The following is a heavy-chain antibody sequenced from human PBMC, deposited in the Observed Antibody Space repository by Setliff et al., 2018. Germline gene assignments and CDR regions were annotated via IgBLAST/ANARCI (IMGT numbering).Heavy chain of an antibody. CDR2: IYSGGST. CDR3: ARAPDSGTYYNLYPYYNDV. J-gene: IGHJ6*03. Sequence: SETLSLTCTVSGGSFSNYYWGWVRQPPGKGLEVLGYIYSGGSTNSNPSLRSRVTISVDTVKNQFSLRLSSLTAADTAVYYCARAPDSGTYYNLYPYYNDVWGKGTTVTVSS. D-gene: IGHD1-26*01. V-gene: IGHV4-4*09. CDR1: GGSFSNYY.